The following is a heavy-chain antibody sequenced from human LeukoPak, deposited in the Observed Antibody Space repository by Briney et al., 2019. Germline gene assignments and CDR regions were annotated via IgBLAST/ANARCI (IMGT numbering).Heavy chain of an antibody. Sequence: ASVKVSCKASGYTFTSYYMHWVRQAPGQGLEWMGIINPSGGSTSYAQKFQGRVTMTRDTSTSTVYMELSSLRAEDTAVYYCARVGYQLPYFDYWGQGTLVTVSS. V-gene: IGHV1-46*01. CDR2: INPSGGST. CDR1: GYTFTSYY. CDR3: ARVGYQLPYFDY. D-gene: IGHD2-2*01. J-gene: IGHJ4*02.